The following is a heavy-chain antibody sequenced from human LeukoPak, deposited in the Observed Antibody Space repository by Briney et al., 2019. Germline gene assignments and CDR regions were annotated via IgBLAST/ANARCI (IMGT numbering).Heavy chain of an antibody. J-gene: IGHJ4*02. CDR2: MQHGGSKQ. CDR1: GFTLSNYG. V-gene: IGHV3-30*02. D-gene: IGHD3/OR15-3a*01. CDR3: AQDFWTFRDN. Sequence: PGGSLRLSCAASGFTLSNYGMHWVRQAPRKGLEWVAFMQHGGSKQWYADSVVGRFTISRDSSKNTLSLQMNNLRTEDTAVYYCAQDFWTFRDNWGQGTLVIVSA.